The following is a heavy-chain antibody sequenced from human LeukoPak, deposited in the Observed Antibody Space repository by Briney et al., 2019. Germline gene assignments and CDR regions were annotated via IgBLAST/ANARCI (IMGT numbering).Heavy chain of an antibody. V-gene: IGHV4-34*01. D-gene: IGHD2-2*01. Sequence: KASETLSLTCAVYGGPFSGYYWSWIRQPPGKGLEWIGEINHSGSTNYNPSLKSRVTISVDTSKNQFSLKLSSVTAADTAVYYCARHEAWGLYCSSTSCPPRKRGLFDPWGQGTLVTVSS. CDR1: GGPFSGYY. J-gene: IGHJ5*02. CDR3: ARHEAWGLYCSSTSCPPRKRGLFDP. CDR2: INHSGST.